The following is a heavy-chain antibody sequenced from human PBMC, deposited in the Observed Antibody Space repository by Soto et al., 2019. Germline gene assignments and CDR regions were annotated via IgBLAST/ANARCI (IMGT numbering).Heavy chain of an antibody. D-gene: IGHD3-3*01. Sequence: SETLSLTCTVSGGSISSGDYYWSWIRQPPGKGLEWIGYIYYSGSTYYNPSLKSRVTISVDTSKNQFSLKLSSVTAADTAVYYCARSYDFWSGYYDGFDYWGQGTLVTVSS. CDR2: IYYSGST. J-gene: IGHJ4*02. CDR1: GGSISSGDYY. V-gene: IGHV4-30-4*01. CDR3: ARSYDFWSGYYDGFDY.